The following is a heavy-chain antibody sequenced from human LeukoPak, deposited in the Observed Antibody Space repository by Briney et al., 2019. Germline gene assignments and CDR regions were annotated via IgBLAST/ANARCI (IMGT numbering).Heavy chain of an antibody. D-gene: IGHD6-13*01. Sequence: PGGSLSLSCAASGFTFSNYWMSWVRQAPGKGLEWVANIKEDGSEKYYVDSVKGRFTISRDNARNSLYLLMNSLRAEDTAVYYCASGRQLGYWGQGTLVTVSS. J-gene: IGHJ4*02. CDR2: IKEDGSEK. V-gene: IGHV3-7*01. CDR1: GFTFSNYW. CDR3: ASGRQLGY.